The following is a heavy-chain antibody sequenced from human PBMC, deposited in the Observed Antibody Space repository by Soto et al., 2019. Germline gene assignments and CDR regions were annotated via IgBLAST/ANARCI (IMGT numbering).Heavy chain of an antibody. CDR2: INHSGST. Sequence: SETLSLTCAVYGGSFSGYYWSWIRQPPGKGLEWIGEINHSGSTNYNPSLKSRVTISVDTSKNQFSLKLSSVTAADTAVYYCARAGSALLKYNWNYRAVGWFDPWGQGTLVTVSS. CDR1: GGSFSGYY. D-gene: IGHD1-7*01. CDR3: ARAGSALLKYNWNYRAVGWFDP. J-gene: IGHJ5*02. V-gene: IGHV4-34*01.